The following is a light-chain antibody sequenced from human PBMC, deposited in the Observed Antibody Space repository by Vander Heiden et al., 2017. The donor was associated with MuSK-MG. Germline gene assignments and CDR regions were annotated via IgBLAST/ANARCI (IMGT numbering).Light chain of an antibody. CDR2: DAS. J-gene: IGKJ4*01. Sequence: EVVLTQPPATLSMSSGERATLSCRASESIRTYLAWYQQRVGQPPRLLIYDASNRDPGIPDRFSGSESGTDFTVTISGLEPEDFAVYYCQQRNNWPLTFGGGTKVDIK. V-gene: IGKV3-11*01. CDR1: ESIRTY. CDR3: QQRNNWPLT.